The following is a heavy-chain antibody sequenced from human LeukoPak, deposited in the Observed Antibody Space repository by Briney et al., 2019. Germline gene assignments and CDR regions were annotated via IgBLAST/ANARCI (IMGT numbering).Heavy chain of an antibody. CDR2: IIPILGIA. J-gene: IGHJ5*02. Sequence: VASVKVSCKASGGTFSSYAISWVRQAPGQGLEWMGRIIPILGIANYAQKFQGRVTITADKSTSTAYMELSSLRSEDTAVYYCARGPGLPSQTPFDPWAREPWSPSPQ. CDR1: GGTFSSYA. D-gene: IGHD2-15*01. CDR3: ARGPGLPSQTPFDP. V-gene: IGHV1-69*04.